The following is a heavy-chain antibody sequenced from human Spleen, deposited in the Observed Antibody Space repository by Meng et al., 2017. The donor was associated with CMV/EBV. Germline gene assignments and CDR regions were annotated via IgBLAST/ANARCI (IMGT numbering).Heavy chain of an antibody. CDR2: ISYDGSNK. J-gene: IGHJ6*02. V-gene: IGHV3-30-3*01. CDR3: AKERGSDVFYYYYGMDV. D-gene: IGHD3-10*01. Sequence: SLKISCAASGFTFSSYAMHWVRQAPGKGLEWVAVISYDGSNKYYADSVKGRFTISRDNSKNTLYLQMNSLRAEDTAVYYCAKERGSDVFYYYYGMDVWGQGTTVTVSS. CDR1: GFTFSSYA.